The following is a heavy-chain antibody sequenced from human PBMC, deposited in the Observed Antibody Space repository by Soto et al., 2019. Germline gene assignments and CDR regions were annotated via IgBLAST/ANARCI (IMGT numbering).Heavy chain of an antibody. CDR3: TTEYYYDSSGYLVDY. V-gene: IGHV3-15*01. D-gene: IGHD3-22*01. J-gene: IGHJ4*02. CDR2: IKSKTDGGTT. Sequence: EVQLVESGGGLVKPGGSLRLSCAASGFTFSNAWMSWVRQAPGKGLEWVGRIKSKTDGGTTDYAAPVKGRFTISRDDSKYTLYLQMNSLKTEDTAVYYCTTEYYYDSSGYLVDYWGQGTLVTVSS. CDR1: GFTFSNAW.